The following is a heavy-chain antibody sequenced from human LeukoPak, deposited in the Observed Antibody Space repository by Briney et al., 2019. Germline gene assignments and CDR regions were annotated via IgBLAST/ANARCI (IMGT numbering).Heavy chain of an antibody. CDR3: ARGSSSGWMSFDY. V-gene: IGHV3-48*04. CDR1: GFTFSSYA. D-gene: IGHD6-19*01. J-gene: IGHJ4*02. CDR2: ISSSGSII. Sequence: PGGSLRLSCAASGFTFSSYAMSWVRQAPGEGLEWVSYISSSGSIIYYADSVKGRFTISRDNAKNSLYLQMNSLRAEDTAVYYCARGSSSGWMSFDYWGQGTLVTVSS.